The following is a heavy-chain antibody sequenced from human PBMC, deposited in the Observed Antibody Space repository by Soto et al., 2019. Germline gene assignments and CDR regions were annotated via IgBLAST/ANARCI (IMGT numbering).Heavy chain of an antibody. CDR1: GFTFSSYG. J-gene: IGHJ6*03. Sequence: GGSLRLSCAASGFTFSSYGMHWVRQAPGKGLEWVAVISYDGSNKYYADSVKGRFTISRDNSKNTLYLQMNSLRAEDTAVYYCAKDGGSPDPYYYYYYMDVWGKGTTVTVSS. CDR3: AKDGGSPDPYYYYYYMDV. V-gene: IGHV3-30*18. CDR2: ISYDGSNK. D-gene: IGHD2-15*01.